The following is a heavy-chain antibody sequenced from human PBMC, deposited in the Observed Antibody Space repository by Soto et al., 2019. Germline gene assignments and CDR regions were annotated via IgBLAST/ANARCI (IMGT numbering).Heavy chain of an antibody. CDR3: GRRGLDY. CDR2: INTYNGDR. Sequence: QVQLVQSGSEVKKSGASVKVSCKTSGYTFTSYGITWVRQAPGQGLEWMGWINTYNGDRGYVQKFQGRLTVTAATSTSTAYMELRSLTSDDTAVYYCGRRGLDYWGQGPLVTVSS. CDR1: GYTFTSYG. J-gene: IGHJ4*02. V-gene: IGHV1-18*01.